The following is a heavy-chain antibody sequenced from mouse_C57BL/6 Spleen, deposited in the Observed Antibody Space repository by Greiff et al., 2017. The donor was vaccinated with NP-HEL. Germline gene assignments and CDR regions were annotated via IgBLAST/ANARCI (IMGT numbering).Heavy chain of an antibody. Sequence: VQLQQSGPELVKPGASVKISCKASGYTFTDYYMNWVKQSHGKSLEWIGDINPNNGGTSYNQKFKGKATLTVDKSSSTAYMELRSLTSEDSAVYYCARRTYYSKSYAMDYWGQGTSVTVSS. J-gene: IGHJ4*01. CDR1: GYTFTDYY. V-gene: IGHV1-26*01. D-gene: IGHD2-5*01. CDR3: ARRTYYSKSYAMDY. CDR2: INPNNGGT.